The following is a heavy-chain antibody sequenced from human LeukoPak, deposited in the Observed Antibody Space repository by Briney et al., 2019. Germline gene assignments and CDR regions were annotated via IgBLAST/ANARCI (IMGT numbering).Heavy chain of an antibody. V-gene: IGHV4-59*01. D-gene: IGHD3-22*01. CDR1: VGSISSYY. CDR3: ARDGYYYDSGFDY. Sequence: SETLSLPRTVSVGSISSYYWSWIRQPPGKGLEWIGYSYYSGSTNNNPSLKSRVTISVDTSKNQFSLKLSSVTAADTAVYYCARDGYYYDSGFDYCGQGTLVTVSS. J-gene: IGHJ4*02. CDR2: SYYSGST.